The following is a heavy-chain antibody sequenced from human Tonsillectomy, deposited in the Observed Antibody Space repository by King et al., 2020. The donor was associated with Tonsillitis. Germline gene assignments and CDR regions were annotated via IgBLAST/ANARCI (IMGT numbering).Heavy chain of an antibody. V-gene: IGHV1-2*02. CDR3: AREVAFKWFGHLTNWFDP. CDR1: GYTFTGYY. Sequence: VQLVQSGAEVKKPGASVKVSCKASGYTFTGYYIHWMRQAPGQGLEWMGWINPNSGGTNYAQKFQGRVTMTRDTSIRTASMERSSLISDDTAVYYCAREVAFKWFGHLTNWFDPWGQGTLVTVSS. CDR2: INPNSGGT. J-gene: IGHJ5*02. D-gene: IGHD3-10*01.